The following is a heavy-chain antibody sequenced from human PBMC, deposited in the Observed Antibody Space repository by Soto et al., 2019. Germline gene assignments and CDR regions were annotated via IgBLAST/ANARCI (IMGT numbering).Heavy chain of an antibody. CDR3: ARDGGRHSGGIDY. CDR1: GGTFSRYS. Sequence: QVQLVQSGAEVKKPGSSVKVSCKASGGTFSRYSINWVLQAPGQGLEWMGEIIPIFGTANYAQKFQGRVTITADESTSTAYMELSSRRSEDTSVYYCARDGGRHSGGIDYWGQGTLVTVSS. J-gene: IGHJ4*02. D-gene: IGHD1-26*01. V-gene: IGHV1-69*01. CDR2: IIPIFGTA.